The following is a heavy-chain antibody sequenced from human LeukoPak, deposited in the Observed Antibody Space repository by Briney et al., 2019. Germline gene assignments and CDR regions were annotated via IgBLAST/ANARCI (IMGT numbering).Heavy chain of an antibody. CDR1: GYTFSIHH. D-gene: IGHD3-3*01. J-gene: IGHJ5*02. V-gene: IGHV1-2*02. Sequence: ASVKVSCKASGYTFSIHHIQWVRQAPGQGLEWMGWINTNSGGTTYSQNFQGRITMTRDTSTSTVYMELSSLRSEDTAVYYCARTLLGRDYYDFWSGYRQKTDYNWFDPWGQGTLVTVSS. CDR2: INTNSGGT. CDR3: ARTLLGRDYYDFWSGYRQKTDYNWFDP.